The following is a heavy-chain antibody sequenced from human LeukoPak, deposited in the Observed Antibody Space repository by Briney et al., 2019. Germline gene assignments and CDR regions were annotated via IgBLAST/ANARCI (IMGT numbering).Heavy chain of an antibody. V-gene: IGHV3-21*01. CDR1: GFTFSSYS. Sequence: GGSLRLSCAASGFTFSSYSMNWVRQAPGKGLEWVSSISGSSSYIYYPDSLKGRFTISRDNAKNSLYLQMNSLRAEDTAVYYCARLAYGSGSRPLDYWGQGTLVTVSS. CDR2: ISGSSSYI. D-gene: IGHD3-10*01. J-gene: IGHJ4*02. CDR3: ARLAYGSGSRPLDY.